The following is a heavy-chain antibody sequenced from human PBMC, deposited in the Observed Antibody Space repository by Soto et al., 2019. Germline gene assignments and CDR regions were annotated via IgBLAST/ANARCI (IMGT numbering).Heavy chain of an antibody. CDR3: ARGLYDSSGYYFYYFDY. D-gene: IGHD3-22*01. V-gene: IGHV4-59*01. CDR2: IYYSGST. Sequence: TAETLSLTCTVSGGSISSYYWSWIRQPPGKGLEWIGYIYYSGSTNYNPSLKSRVTISVDTSKNQFSLKLSSVTAADTAVYYCARGLYDSSGYYFYYFDYWGQGTLVTV. J-gene: IGHJ4*02. CDR1: GGSISSYY.